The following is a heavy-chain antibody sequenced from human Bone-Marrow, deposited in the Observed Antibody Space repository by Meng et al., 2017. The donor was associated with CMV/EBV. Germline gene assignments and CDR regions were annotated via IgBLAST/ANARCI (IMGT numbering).Heavy chain of an antibody. J-gene: IGHJ5*02. V-gene: IGHV4-39*07. CDR2: IYYSGST. D-gene: IGHD3-3*01. CDR1: GGSISSSSYY. Sequence: SETLSLTCTVSGGSISSSSYYWGWIRQPPGKGLEWIGSIYYSGSTYYNPSLKSRVTISVDTSKNQFSLKLSSVTAADTAVYYCAGDYAPALLRPRRFDPWGQGTLVTVSS. CDR3: AGDYAPALLRPRRFDP.